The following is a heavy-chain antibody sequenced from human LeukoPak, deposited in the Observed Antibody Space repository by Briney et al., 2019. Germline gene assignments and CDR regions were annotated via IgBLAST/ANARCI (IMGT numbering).Heavy chain of an antibody. Sequence: GGSLRLSCAASGFTFSTYAMSWVRQAPGKGLEWVSGISWNSGSIGYADSVKGRFTISRDNSKNTLYLQMNSLRAEDTAVYYCAKGIGPSWFDPWGQGTLVTVSS. CDR3: AKGIGPSWFDP. V-gene: IGHV3-23*01. CDR2: ISWNSGSI. D-gene: IGHD2-15*01. CDR1: GFTFSTYA. J-gene: IGHJ5*02.